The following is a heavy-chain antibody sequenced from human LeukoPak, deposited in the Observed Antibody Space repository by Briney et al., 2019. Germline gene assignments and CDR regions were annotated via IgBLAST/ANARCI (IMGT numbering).Heavy chain of an antibody. J-gene: IGHJ4*02. V-gene: IGHV3-7*04. CDR1: GFTFSSYW. CDR3: ARGQNWNHDS. CDR2: IKGDGSEK. Sequence: GGSLRLSCVASGFTFSSYWMSWVRQAPGKGLEWVANIKGDGSEKYHVDSVKDRFTISRDNAKNSLYLQMNRLRVEDTAVYFCARGQNWNHDSWGQGTLVTVSS. D-gene: IGHD1-1*01.